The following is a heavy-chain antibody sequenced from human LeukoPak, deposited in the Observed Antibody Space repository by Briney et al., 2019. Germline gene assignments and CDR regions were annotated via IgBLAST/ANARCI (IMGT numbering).Heavy chain of an antibody. CDR3: ALLAVTHPYYYGMDV. CDR2: ISYDGSNK. J-gene: IGHJ6*02. V-gene: IGHV3-30*03. CDR1: GFTFSSYG. Sequence: PGGSLRLSCAASGFTFSSYGMHWVRQAPGRGREWVGVISYDGSNKYYADSVKGRFTISRHNPKNALYLQMNSQRAEDTAVYYCALLAVTHPYYYGMDVWGQGTTVTVSS. D-gene: IGHD4-11*01.